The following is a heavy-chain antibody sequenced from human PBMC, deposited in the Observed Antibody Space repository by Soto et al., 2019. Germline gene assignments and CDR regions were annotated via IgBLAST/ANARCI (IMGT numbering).Heavy chain of an antibody. Sequence: PSEPLSLTCTVSGGSISSYYWSWIRQPPGKGLEWIGYINYSGSTNYNPSLKSRVTISVDTSKNQFSLKLSSVTAADTAVYYCARELRGHWDWFDPWGQGTLVTVSS. V-gene: IGHV4-59*01. CDR1: GGSISSYY. D-gene: IGHD7-27*01. J-gene: IGHJ5*02. CDR3: ARELRGHWDWFDP. CDR2: INYSGST.